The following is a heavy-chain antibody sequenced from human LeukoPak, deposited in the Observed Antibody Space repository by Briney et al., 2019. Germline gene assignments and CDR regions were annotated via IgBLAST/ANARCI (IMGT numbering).Heavy chain of an antibody. D-gene: IGHD3-22*01. CDR2: IYYSGNS. V-gene: IGHV4-59*01. CDR1: GGSISTYY. CDR3: AGLGASGNGYLSWFDP. Sequence: PSETLSLTCAVSGGSISTYYWSWIRQPPGKGLEWIGYIYYSGNSNYNPSLKSRVTISVDTSKNQFSLKLSSVTAADTAVYYCAGLGASGNGYLSWFDPWGQGTLVTVSS. J-gene: IGHJ5*02.